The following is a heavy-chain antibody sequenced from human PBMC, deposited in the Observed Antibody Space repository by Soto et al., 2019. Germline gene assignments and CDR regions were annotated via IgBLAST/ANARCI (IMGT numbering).Heavy chain of an antibody. V-gene: IGHV3-15*01. CDR2: IKSESDGGTT. Sequence: GGSLRLSCAGSGFSFSSVWMTWVRQAPGKGLEWVGIIKSESDGGTTEYAAPVKGRFTISRDDSKNTLFLQTNSLKTEDTAVYYCVTEKQRATFYFDYWGQGTLVTVSS. CDR1: GFSFSSVW. J-gene: IGHJ4*02. CDR3: VTEKQRATFYFDY.